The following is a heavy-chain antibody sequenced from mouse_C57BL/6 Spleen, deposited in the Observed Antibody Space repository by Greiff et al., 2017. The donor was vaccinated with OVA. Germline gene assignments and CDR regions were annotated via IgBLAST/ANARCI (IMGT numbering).Heavy chain of an antibody. Sequence: LVESGAELVKPGASVKISCKASGYAFSSYWMNWVKQRPGKGLEWIGQIYPGDGDTNYNGKFKGKATLTADKSSSTAYMQLSSLTSEDSAVYFCAREYSRDYFDYWGQGTTLTVSS. CDR2: IYPGDGDT. D-gene: IGHD5-1*01. CDR1: GYAFSSYW. CDR3: AREYSRDYFDY. J-gene: IGHJ2*01. V-gene: IGHV1-80*01.